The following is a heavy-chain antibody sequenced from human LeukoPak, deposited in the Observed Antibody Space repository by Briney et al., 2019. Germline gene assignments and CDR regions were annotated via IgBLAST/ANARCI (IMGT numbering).Heavy chain of an antibody. D-gene: IGHD6-6*01. CDR1: GGSFSGYY. J-gene: IGHJ3*02. CDR2: INHSGST. Sequence: SETLSLTCAVYGGSFSGYYWSWIRQPPGKGLEWIGEINHSGSTNYNPSLKSRVTISVDTSKNQFSLKLSSVTAADTAVYYCARPSRRGGYSSSAKPRDAFDIWGQGTMVTVSS. V-gene: IGHV4-34*01. CDR3: ARPSRRGGYSSSAKPRDAFDI.